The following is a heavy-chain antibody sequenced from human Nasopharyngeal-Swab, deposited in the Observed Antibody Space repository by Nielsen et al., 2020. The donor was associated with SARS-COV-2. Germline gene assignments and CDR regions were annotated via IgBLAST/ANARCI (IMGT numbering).Heavy chain of an antibody. D-gene: IGHD3-10*01. V-gene: IGHV3-33*01. CDR1: GFTFSSYG. CDR3: ARERGAGTRKGYFDY. J-gene: IGHJ4*02. CDR2: IWYDGSNK. Sequence: GGSLRLSCAASGFTFSSYGMHWVRQAPGKGLEWVAVIWYDGSNKYYADSVKGRFTISRGNSKNTLYLQMNSLRAEDTAVYYCARERGAGTRKGYFDYWGQGTLVTVSS.